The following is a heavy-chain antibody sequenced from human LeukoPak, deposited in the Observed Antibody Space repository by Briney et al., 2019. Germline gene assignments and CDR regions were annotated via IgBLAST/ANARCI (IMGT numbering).Heavy chain of an antibody. V-gene: IGHV3-21*01. CDR2: ISSSSSYI. J-gene: IGHJ3*02. Sequence: GGSLRLSCAASGFTVSSNYMSWVRQAPGKGLEWVSSISSSSSYIYYADSVKGRFTTSRDNAKNSLYLQMNSLRAEDTAVYYCARDPPDDAFDIWGQGTMVTVSS. CDR1: GFTVSSNY. CDR3: ARDPPDDAFDI.